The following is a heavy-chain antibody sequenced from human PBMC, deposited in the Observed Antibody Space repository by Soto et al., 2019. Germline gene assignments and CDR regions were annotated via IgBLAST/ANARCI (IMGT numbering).Heavy chain of an antibody. Sequence: QVTLKESGPVLVKPTETLTLTCTVSGFSLSNARVGVSWIRQPPGKALEWLAHIFSNDEKSYSTSLKSRVTISKDTSKSQVVLTMTTMDPVDTATYYCARFVLFADYGLDYWGQGTLVTVSS. V-gene: IGHV2-26*01. D-gene: IGHD4-17*01. CDR3: ARFVLFADYGLDY. CDR1: GFSLSNARVG. J-gene: IGHJ4*02. CDR2: IFSNDEK.